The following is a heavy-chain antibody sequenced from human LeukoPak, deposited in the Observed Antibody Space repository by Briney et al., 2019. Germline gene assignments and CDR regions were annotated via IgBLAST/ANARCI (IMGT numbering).Heavy chain of an antibody. CDR2: IDLNGRGI. CDR1: GFTVSTNY. V-gene: IGHV3-74*01. J-gene: IGHJ4*02. CDR3: ARDQRGNWNDTPRY. Sequence: GGSLRLSCTASGFTVSTNYMSWVRQAPGKGLVWVSRIDLNGRGITYADSVKGRFTISRDNAKNTLYLQMSSLRAEDTGIYYCARDQRGNWNDTPRYWGQGTLVTVSS. D-gene: IGHD1-1*01.